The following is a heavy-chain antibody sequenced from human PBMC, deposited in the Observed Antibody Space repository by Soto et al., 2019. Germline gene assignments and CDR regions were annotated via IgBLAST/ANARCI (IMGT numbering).Heavy chain of an antibody. CDR2: VIPIFGTP. Sequence: QVQLVQSGAEVKKPGSSVKVSCKAPGGTFSTYAISWVRQAPGQGLEWMGGVIPIFGTPKYAQKFQGRVMITADESTSTGYMELRSLRSEDTAVYYCARSQGGSSSLDIYYYYYYGIDVWGQGTTVTVSS. CDR3: ARSQGGSSSLDIYYYYYYGIDV. J-gene: IGHJ6*02. CDR1: GGTFSTYA. D-gene: IGHD2-15*01. V-gene: IGHV1-69*01.